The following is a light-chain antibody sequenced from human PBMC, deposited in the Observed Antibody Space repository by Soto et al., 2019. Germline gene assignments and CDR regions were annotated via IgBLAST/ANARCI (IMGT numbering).Light chain of an antibody. CDR1: SSEVGSYNL. V-gene: IGLV2-23*01. Sequence: QSALTQPASVSGSPGQSITISCTGTSSEVGSYNLVSWYQQHPGKAPKLMIYEGSKRPSGVSNRFSGSKSGNTASLTISGLQDEDEADYYCCSYAGSRVFGGGTKLTVL. CDR3: CSYAGSRV. CDR2: EGS. J-gene: IGLJ3*02.